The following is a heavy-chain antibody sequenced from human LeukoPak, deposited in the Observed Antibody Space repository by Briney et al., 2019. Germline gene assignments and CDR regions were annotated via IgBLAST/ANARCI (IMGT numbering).Heavy chain of an antibody. CDR2: IRYDGTNK. D-gene: IGHD3-22*01. V-gene: IGHV3-30*02. CDR3: AKYYYENSGASPFDY. Sequence: PGGSLRLSCAASGFTFSNYGMHWVRQAPGKGLEWVAFIRYDGTNKYYADSVRGRFTISRDNSKNALYLQMNSLRVEDTAVYYCAKYYYENSGASPFDYWGQGTLVTVSS. CDR1: GFTFSNYG. J-gene: IGHJ4*02.